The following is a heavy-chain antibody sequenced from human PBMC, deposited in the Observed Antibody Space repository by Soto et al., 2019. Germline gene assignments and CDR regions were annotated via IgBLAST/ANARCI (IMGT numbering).Heavy chain of an antibody. CDR1: VGSFSGYY. CDR3: ARKVVPATGYGDIYL. CDR2: INHSGST. D-gene: IGHD2-21*02. V-gene: IGHV4-34*01. Sequence: ASGTLSLTCAVYVGSFSGYYRSWIRQPPGKGLEWIGEINHSGSTNYNPSLKSRVTISVDTSKNQFSLKLSSVTAADTAVYYCARKVVPATGYGDIYLCGGGTRV. J-gene: IGHJ2*01.